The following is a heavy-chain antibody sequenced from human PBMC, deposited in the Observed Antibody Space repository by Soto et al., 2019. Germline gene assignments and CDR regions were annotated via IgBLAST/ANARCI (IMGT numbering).Heavy chain of an antibody. D-gene: IGHD4-4*01. J-gene: IGHJ4*02. CDR1: GFTFSSYA. Sequence: GGSLRLSCAASGFTFSSYAVSWVRQAPGMGLEWVSAISGSGSNTYYTDSVKGRFTISRDNSKNTLYLQMNSLRAEDTAVYYCAREQSRYSNYFFDYWGQGTLVTVSS. CDR3: AREQSRYSNYFFDY. V-gene: IGHV3-23*01. CDR2: ISGSGSNT.